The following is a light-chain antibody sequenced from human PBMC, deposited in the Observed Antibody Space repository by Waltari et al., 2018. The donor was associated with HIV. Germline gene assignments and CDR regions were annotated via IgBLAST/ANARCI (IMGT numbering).Light chain of an antibody. J-gene: IGLJ3*02. V-gene: IGLV1-44*01. CDR1: SSNIRSNT. CDR3: TAWDDGLSDPV. Sequence: QSVLTQPPSASGTPGQRVTLSCSGSSSNIRSNTVNWYQQLPGTAPKLLIYSNHQRPSGVPDRFSGSKSGTSASLAISGLQSEDEADYYCTAWDDGLSDPVFGGGTKLTVL. CDR2: SNH.